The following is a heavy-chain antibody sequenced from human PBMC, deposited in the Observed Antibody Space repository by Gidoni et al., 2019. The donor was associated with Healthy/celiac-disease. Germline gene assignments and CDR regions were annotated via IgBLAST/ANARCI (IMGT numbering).Heavy chain of an antibody. CDR1: GGSLSSSSYY. J-gene: IGHJ3*02. Sequence: QLQLQESGPGLVKPSETLSLTYTVSGGSLSSSSYYWGWIRQPPGKGLELIGSIYYSGSTYYNPSLKSRVTISVDTSKNQFSLKLSSVTAADTAVYYCAMSGYRDDAFDIWGQGTMVTVSS. D-gene: IGHD3-3*01. CDR3: AMSGYRDDAFDI. CDR2: IYYSGST. V-gene: IGHV4-39*01.